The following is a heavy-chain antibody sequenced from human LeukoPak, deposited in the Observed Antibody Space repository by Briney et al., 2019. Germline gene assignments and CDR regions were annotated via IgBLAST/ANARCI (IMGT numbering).Heavy chain of an antibody. J-gene: IGHJ6*02. V-gene: IGHV4-34*01. CDR1: GGSISSYY. CDR3: ARGYDSSGYYSREYYYGMDV. D-gene: IGHD3-22*01. CDR2: INHSGST. Sequence: KPSETLSLTRTVSGGSISSYYWSWIRQPPGKGLEWIGEINHSGSTNYNPSLKSRVTISVDTSKNQFSLKLSSVTAADTAVYYCARGYDSSGYYSREYYYGMDVWGQGTTVTVSS.